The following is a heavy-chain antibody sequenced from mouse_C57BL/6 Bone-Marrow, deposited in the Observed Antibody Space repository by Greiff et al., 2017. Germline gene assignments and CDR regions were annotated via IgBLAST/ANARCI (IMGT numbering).Heavy chain of an antibody. CDR2: INPSNGGT. Sequence: VQLQQPGTELVKPGASVKLSCKASGYTFTSYWMHWVKQRPGQGLEWIGNINPSNGGTNYNEKFKSKATLTVDKSSSTAYMQLSSLTSEDSAVYYCARCDYYYGSSYDAMDYWGQGTSVTVSS. CDR1: GYTFTSYW. J-gene: IGHJ4*01. D-gene: IGHD1-1*01. CDR3: ARCDYYYGSSYDAMDY. V-gene: IGHV1-53*01.